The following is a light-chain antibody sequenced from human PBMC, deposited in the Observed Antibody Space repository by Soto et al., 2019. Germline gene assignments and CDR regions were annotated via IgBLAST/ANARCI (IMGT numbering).Light chain of an antibody. J-gene: IGKJ1*01. CDR1: QSVSSN. Sequence: EIVMTQSPATLSVSPGERATLSCRASQSVSSNLAWYQQKPGQAPRLLIYGASTRATGIPARFSGSGSGTEFTLTISSLQFEDFAVYYCQQYNNWPQTFGQGTKVETK. CDR3: QQYNNWPQT. V-gene: IGKV3-15*01. CDR2: GAS.